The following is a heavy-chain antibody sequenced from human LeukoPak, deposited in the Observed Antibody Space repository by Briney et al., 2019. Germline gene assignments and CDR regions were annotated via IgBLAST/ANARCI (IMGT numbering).Heavy chain of an antibody. D-gene: IGHD6-19*01. CDR3: AGGQWPHPIDY. V-gene: IGHV4-34*01. Sequence: PSETLSLTCAVYGKSLSIYYWTWIRQPPGKGPEWIGEINHNGRTNYNPSLESRVTISEDMSKNQISLKLSSVTAADTAVYYCAGGQWPHPIDYWGQGTLVTVSS. J-gene: IGHJ4*02. CDR1: GKSLSIYY. CDR2: INHNGRT.